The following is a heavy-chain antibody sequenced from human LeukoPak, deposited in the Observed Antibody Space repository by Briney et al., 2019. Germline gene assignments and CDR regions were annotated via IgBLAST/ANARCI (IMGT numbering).Heavy chain of an antibody. Sequence: GRSLRLSCAASGFTFSSYGMHWVRQAPGKGLVWVAVISYDGSNKYYADSVKGRFTISRDNSKNTLYLQMNSLRAEDTAVYYCAKDHSTYDFWSGYSAGWFDPWGQGTLVTVSS. V-gene: IGHV3-30*18. CDR2: ISYDGSNK. CDR1: GFTFSSYG. CDR3: AKDHSTYDFWSGYSAGWFDP. J-gene: IGHJ5*02. D-gene: IGHD3-3*01.